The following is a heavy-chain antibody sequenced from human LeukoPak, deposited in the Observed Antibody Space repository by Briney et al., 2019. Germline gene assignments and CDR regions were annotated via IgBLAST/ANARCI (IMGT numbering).Heavy chain of an antibody. CDR3: ARGRQGDGSYDSLFDI. V-gene: IGHV3-7*01. J-gene: IGHJ3*02. CDR1: GFTFSSYW. Sequence: GGSLRLSCAASGFTFSSYWMSWVRQAPGRGLEWVALIKQDGSEKHYVDSVKGRFIISRDSDKNSLYLQMNNLRAEDTAVYYCARGRQGDGSYDSLFDIWGQGTMVTVSS. CDR2: IKQDGSEK. D-gene: IGHD1-26*01.